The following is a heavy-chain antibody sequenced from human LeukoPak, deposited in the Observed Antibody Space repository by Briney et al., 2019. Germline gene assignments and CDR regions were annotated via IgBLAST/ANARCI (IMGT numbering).Heavy chain of an antibody. Sequence: ASVKVSCKASGYTFTSYYISWVRQAPGQGLEWMGWISAYNGNTKYVQKFQGRVTMTTDTSTSTAYMELRSLRSDDTAVYYCAKDSGSSDGLGYWGQGTLVTVSS. CDR1: GYTFTSYY. CDR2: ISAYNGNT. D-gene: IGHD1-26*01. J-gene: IGHJ4*02. V-gene: IGHV1-18*04. CDR3: AKDSGSSDGLGY.